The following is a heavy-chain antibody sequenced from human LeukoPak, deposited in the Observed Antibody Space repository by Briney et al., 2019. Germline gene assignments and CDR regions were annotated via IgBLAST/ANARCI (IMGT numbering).Heavy chain of an antibody. CDR3: AKEGGDYPPVDYMDV. D-gene: IGHD4-17*01. J-gene: IGHJ6*03. Sequence: GGSLRLSCAASGFTFSSYAMSWVRRAPGKGLEWVSAISGSGGSTYYADSVKGRFTISRDNSKNPRYLQMNSLRAEDTTVYYCAKEGGDYPPVDYMDVWGKGTTVTVSS. CDR2: ISGSGGST. V-gene: IGHV3-23*01. CDR1: GFTFSSYA.